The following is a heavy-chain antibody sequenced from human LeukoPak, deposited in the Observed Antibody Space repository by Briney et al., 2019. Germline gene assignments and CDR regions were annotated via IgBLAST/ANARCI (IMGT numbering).Heavy chain of an antibody. V-gene: IGHV3-30*04. J-gene: IGHJ3*02. Sequence: GRSLRLSCAASGFTFSSYAMHWVRQAPGKGLEWVAVISYDGSNKYYADSVKGRFTISRGNSKNTLYLQMNSLRAEDTAVYYCARDPSHLDAFDIWGQGTMVTVSS. CDR1: GFTFSSYA. CDR3: ARDPSHLDAFDI. CDR2: ISYDGSNK.